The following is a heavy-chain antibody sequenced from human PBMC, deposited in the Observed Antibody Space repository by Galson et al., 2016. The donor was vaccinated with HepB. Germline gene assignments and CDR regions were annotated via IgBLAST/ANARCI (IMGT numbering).Heavy chain of an antibody. CDR1: GFNFSDYE. V-gene: IGHV3-48*03. J-gene: IGHJ4*02. CDR2: ISDSSSNR. CDR3: AREHRSFDL. Sequence: LRLSCAGSGFNFSDYEMNWVRQVPGKGLEWVSYISDSSSNRYYRDSVQGRFTISRENAKNSVFLQMNTLRLEDTAIYYCAREHRSFDLWVQGALVTVSS.